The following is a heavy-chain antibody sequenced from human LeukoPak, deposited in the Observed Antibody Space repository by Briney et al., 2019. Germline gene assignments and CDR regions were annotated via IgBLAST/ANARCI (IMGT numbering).Heavy chain of an antibody. J-gene: IGHJ6*02. CDR1: GYTFTSYD. Sequence: ASVKVSCKASGYTFTSYDINWVRQATGQGLEWMGWMNPNSGNTGYAQKFQGRVTMTRNTSISTAYMELSSLRSEDTAVYYCARARGPHRITIFGVVIIPYGMDVWGQGTTVTVSS. D-gene: IGHD3-3*01. V-gene: IGHV1-8*01. CDR2: MNPNSGNT. CDR3: ARARGPHRITIFGVVIIPYGMDV.